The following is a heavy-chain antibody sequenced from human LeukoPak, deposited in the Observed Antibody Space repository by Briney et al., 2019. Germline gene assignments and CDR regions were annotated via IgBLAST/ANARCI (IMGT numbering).Heavy chain of an antibody. Sequence: SQTLSLTCTVSGGSISSGGYSWSWIRQHRGKGLEWIGYIYYSGSTYYNPSLKSRVTISVDTSKNQFSLKLSSVTAADTAVYYCARDRRNDYTPPYNYYGMDVWGQGTTVTVSS. V-gene: IGHV4-31*03. J-gene: IGHJ6*02. CDR3: ARDRRNDYTPPYNYYGMDV. D-gene: IGHD4-11*01. CDR1: GGSISSGGYS. CDR2: IYYSGST.